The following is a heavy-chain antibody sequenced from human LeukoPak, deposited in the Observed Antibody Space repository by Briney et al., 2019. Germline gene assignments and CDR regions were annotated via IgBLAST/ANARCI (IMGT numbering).Heavy chain of an antibody. V-gene: IGHV3-20*04. Sequence: GESLRLSCAASGLTFDDYGTDWVRQAPGKGLEWVSEINWSGGSTDYADSVRGRFTISRDNAKNSLYLQINSLTAEDAALYYCVRKLNWGFDYWGQGALVTVSS. J-gene: IGHJ4*02. CDR3: VRKLNWGFDY. D-gene: IGHD7-27*01. CDR1: GLTFDDYG. CDR2: INWSGGST.